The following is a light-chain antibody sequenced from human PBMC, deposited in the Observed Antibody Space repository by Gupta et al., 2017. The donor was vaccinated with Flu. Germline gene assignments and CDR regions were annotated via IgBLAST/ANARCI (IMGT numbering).Light chain of an antibody. V-gene: IGLV1-51*02. CDR3: GTWDTSLGAAV. J-gene: IGLJ3*02. CDR2: EDN. Sequence: QSVLTQPPSVSAAPRQKVTIPCFGSSPNIGDKFLSWYKNVPGTTPNLLIYEDNKRPSGIPDRFSGSKAGTSATLDITGLHTRDEADDYCGTWDTSLGAAVFGGGTKLTVL. CDR1: SPNIGDKF.